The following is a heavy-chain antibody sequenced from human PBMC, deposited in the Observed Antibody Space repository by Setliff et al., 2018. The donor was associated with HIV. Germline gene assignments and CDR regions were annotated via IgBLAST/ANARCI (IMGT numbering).Heavy chain of an antibody. CDR3: ARDFLNYDFYRAFDS. J-gene: IGHJ4*02. D-gene: IGHD3-3*01. CDR2: IIPIFDTT. Sequence: SVKVSCKASGGTLSTYGISWVRQAPGQGLEWMGGIIPIFDTTNYAQKFRGRVTITADESTGTVYMELSGLGLDDTAVYYCARDFLNYDFYRAFDSWGQGTLVTVSS. CDR1: GGTLSTYG. V-gene: IGHV1-69*13.